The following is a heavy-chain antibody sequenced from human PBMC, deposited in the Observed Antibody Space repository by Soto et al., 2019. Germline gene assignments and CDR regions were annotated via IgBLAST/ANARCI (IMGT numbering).Heavy chain of an antibody. D-gene: IGHD1-20*01. CDR2: IHYDGSNT. V-gene: IGHV3-74*01. J-gene: IGHJ2*01. CDR1: GFTFKNHW. CDR3: VGDWYNFSSGKARVGHWDFDI. Sequence: EVQLVESGGNLVQPGGSLTLSCAASGFTFKNHWMHWVRQAPGKGLVWVSRIHYDGSNTRYADSVNGRFTISRDNAKNILWLHLSILKIDDTAVHYCVGDWYNFSSGKARVGHWDFDIWGRGNMVTVTS.